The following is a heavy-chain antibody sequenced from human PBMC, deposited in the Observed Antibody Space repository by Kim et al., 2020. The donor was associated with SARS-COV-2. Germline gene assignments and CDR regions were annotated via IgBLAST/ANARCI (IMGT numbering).Heavy chain of an antibody. CDR2: IIPIFGTA. CDR1: GGTFSSYA. Sequence: SVKVSCKASGGTFSSYAISWVRQAPGQGLEWMGGIIPIFGTANYAQKFQGRVTITADESTSTAYMELSSLRSEDTAVYYCARGGLDEMAILYGMDVWGQGTTVTVSS. V-gene: IGHV1-69*13. CDR3: ARGGLDEMAILYGMDV. J-gene: IGHJ6*02. D-gene: IGHD2-2*02.